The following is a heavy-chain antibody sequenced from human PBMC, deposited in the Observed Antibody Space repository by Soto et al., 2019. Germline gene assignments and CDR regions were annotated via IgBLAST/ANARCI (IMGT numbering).Heavy chain of an antibody. Sequence: QVQLRESGPGLLKPSETLSLTCTVSDASVWSDSYFWTWIRQPPGKGLEWIAYISHTGDTNYNPSLKSRVTISIDTSRNPFSLTVTSVTAADTAVYFCARIVVGVTVDLWGQGSLVTVSS. J-gene: IGHJ4*02. V-gene: IGHV4-61*01. CDR2: ISHTGDT. D-gene: IGHD1-26*01. CDR1: DASVWSDSYF. CDR3: ARIVVGVTVDL.